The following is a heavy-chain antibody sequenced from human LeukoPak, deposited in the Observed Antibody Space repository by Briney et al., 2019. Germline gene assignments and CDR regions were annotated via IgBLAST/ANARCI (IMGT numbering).Heavy chain of an antibody. J-gene: IGHJ4*02. Sequence: GGSLRLSCAASGFTFSNSAMSWVRQAPGKGLEWVSTLSGSGITTYYADSVKGRFTISRDNSKNTVYLQMNSLRDDDTAVYYCARDGYYYDSSLDSWGQGTLVTVSS. CDR2: LSGSGITT. CDR1: GFTFSNSA. CDR3: ARDGYYYDSSLDS. D-gene: IGHD3-22*01. V-gene: IGHV3-23*01.